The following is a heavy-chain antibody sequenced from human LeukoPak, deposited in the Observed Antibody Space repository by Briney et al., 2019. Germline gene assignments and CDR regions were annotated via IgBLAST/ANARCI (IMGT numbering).Heavy chain of an antibody. CDR2: ISTSSSYI. CDR3: TRAPGTGPLTVRWSGPFDI. V-gene: IGHV3-21*01. Sequence: PGGSLRLSCVASGFSLSSYSMNWVRQAPGGGLQWVSSISTSSSYIYDADSVKGRFTISRDNAKNSPYLQMNSLRAEDTAMYYCTRAPGTGPLTVRWSGPFDIWGQGTMVTVSS. CDR1: GFSLSSYS. J-gene: IGHJ3*02. D-gene: IGHD3-3*01.